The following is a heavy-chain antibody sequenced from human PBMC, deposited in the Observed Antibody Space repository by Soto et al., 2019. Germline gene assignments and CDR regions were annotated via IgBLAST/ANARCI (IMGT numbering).Heavy chain of an antibody. CDR1: GGSISSYY. CDR3: ARALDYERWFDP. Sequence: SETLSLTCTVSGGSISSYYWSRIRQPPGKGLEWIGEIYHSGSTNYNPSLKSRVTISVDKSKNQFSLKLSSVTAADTAVYYCARALDYERWFDPWGQGTLVTVSS. D-gene: IGHD4-17*01. V-gene: IGHV4-59*12. J-gene: IGHJ5*02. CDR2: IYHSGST.